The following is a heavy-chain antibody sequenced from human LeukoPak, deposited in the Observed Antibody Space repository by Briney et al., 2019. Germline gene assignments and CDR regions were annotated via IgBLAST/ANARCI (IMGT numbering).Heavy chain of an antibody. D-gene: IGHD5-18*01. CDR1: GFTFSNYG. Sequence: GGSLILSCAASGFTFSNYGMHWVRQAPGKGLEWVAVIWFDGTNKYYADSVRGRFTISRDNSKNTLYLQMSSLRAEDTAVYYCAKHLSAMASSDHWGQGTLVTVSS. CDR3: AKHLSAMASSDH. J-gene: IGHJ4*02. CDR2: IWFDGTNK. V-gene: IGHV3-33*06.